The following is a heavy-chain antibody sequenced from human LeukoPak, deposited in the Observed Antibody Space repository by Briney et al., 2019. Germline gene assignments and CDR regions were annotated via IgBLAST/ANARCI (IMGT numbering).Heavy chain of an antibody. CDR3: AKAPVTTCSGAYCYPFDY. V-gene: IGHV3-23*01. CDR2: ISVSGNT. Sequence: PSETLSLTCTVSGGSISSSSYYWGWVRQGPGKGLEWVSAISVSGNTYHADSVKGRFTISRDSYKNTLYLQMNSLRAEDAAVYYCAKAPVTTCSGAYCYPFDYWGQGTLVTVSS. CDR1: GGSISSSSYY. D-gene: IGHD2-15*01. J-gene: IGHJ4*02.